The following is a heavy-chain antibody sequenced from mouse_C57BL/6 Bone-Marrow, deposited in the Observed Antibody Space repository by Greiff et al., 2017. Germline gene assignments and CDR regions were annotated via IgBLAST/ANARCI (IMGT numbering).Heavy chain of an antibody. CDR1: GFTFSDYG. Sequence: EVKLMESGGGLVQPGGSLKLSCAASGFTFSDYGMAWVRQAPRKGPEWVAFISNLAYSIYYADTVTGRFTISRENAKNTLYLEMSSLRSEDTAMYYCARPLTGTDLAYWGQGTLVTVSA. CDR2: ISNLAYSI. J-gene: IGHJ3*01. V-gene: IGHV5-15*01. CDR3: ARPLTGTDLAY. D-gene: IGHD4-1*01.